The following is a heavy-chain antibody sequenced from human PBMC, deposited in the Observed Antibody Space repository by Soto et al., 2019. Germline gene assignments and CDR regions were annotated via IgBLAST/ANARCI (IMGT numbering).Heavy chain of an antibody. Sequence: QVQLQQWGAGLLKPSETLSLTCAVYGGSFSGYYWSWIRQPPGKGLEWIGEINHSGSTNYNPSLKSRVTISVDTSKNQFSLKLSSVTAADTAVYYCAGGGGSSGLDYWGQGTLVTVSS. CDR1: GGSFSGYY. CDR3: AGGGGSSGLDY. D-gene: IGHD6-19*01. CDR2: INHSGST. J-gene: IGHJ4*02. V-gene: IGHV4-34*01.